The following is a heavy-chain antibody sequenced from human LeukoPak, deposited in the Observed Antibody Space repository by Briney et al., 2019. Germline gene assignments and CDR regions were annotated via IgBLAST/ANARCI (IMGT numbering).Heavy chain of an antibody. Sequence: PGGSLRLSCAASGFTFSSYSMSWVRQAPGKGLEWVSAISGSGGSTYYADSVKGRFTISRDNSKNTLYLQMNSLRAEDTAVYYCAKDLDIVVPAAMHQVLDYWGQGTLVTVSS. J-gene: IGHJ4*02. CDR1: GFTFSSYS. V-gene: IGHV3-23*01. D-gene: IGHD2-2*01. CDR3: AKDLDIVVPAAMHQVLDY. CDR2: ISGSGGST.